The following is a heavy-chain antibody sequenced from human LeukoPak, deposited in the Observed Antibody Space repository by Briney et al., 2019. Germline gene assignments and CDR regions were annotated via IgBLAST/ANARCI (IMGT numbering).Heavy chain of an antibody. J-gene: IGHJ4*02. CDR1: GDTFTTYG. D-gene: IGHD2-15*01. V-gene: IGHV1-18*01. CDR3: ARGLSCSGNTCYAAHFNS. CDR2: ISGYNGNT. Sequence: ASVKVSCKASGDTFTTYGITWVRQAPGQGLEGMGWISGYNGNTEYTQKFQGRVAMTRDTSTSTAYMELRSLRSDDTAVYYCARGLSCSGNTCYAAHFNSWGQGTLVTVSS.